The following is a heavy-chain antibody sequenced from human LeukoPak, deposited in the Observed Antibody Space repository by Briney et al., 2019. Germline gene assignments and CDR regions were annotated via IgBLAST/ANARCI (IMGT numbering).Heavy chain of an antibody. Sequence: GGPLRLSCAASGFTFSRYWMHWVRQAPGKGLVWVSRINGDGSTTSYADSVKGGFTISRDNAKNTLYLQMNSLRAEDTAVYYCATGNYYDSRGYYTFGHWGQGTLVTVSS. V-gene: IGHV3-74*01. CDR1: GFTFSRYW. CDR3: ATGNYYDSRGYYTFGH. D-gene: IGHD3-22*01. J-gene: IGHJ1*01. CDR2: INGDGSTT.